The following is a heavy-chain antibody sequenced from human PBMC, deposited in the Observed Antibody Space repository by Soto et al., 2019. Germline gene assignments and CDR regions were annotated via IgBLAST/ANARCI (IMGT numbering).Heavy chain of an antibody. CDR2: VRSDGDTT. D-gene: IGHD1-26*01. CDR1: GFTFSRYG. V-gene: IGHV3-23*01. Sequence: EVQVLESGGGLVHPGGSLRLSCAASGFTFSRYGMNWVRQAPGKGLEWVSGVRSDGDTTYNADSVKGRFTVSRDNFRNTVDLQINNLRVEDTAVYYCAKGKGVGATPDGANCWGQGTLVTVSP. CDR3: AKGKGVGATPDGANC. J-gene: IGHJ4*02.